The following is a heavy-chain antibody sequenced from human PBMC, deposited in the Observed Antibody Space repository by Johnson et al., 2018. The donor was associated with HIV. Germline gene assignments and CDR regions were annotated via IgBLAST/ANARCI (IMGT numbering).Heavy chain of an antibody. V-gene: IGHV3-30*04. Sequence: QVQLVESGGGVVQPGRSLRLSCAASGFTFSSYAMHWVRQAPGKGLEWVAVISYDGSNKYYADSVKGRFTISRDNSKNTLYLQMNSMRAEDPAVYYCGKVEYGVLLPSDAFDIWGQGTMVTVSS. CDR2: ISYDGSNK. CDR3: GKVEYGVLLPSDAFDI. CDR1: GFTFSSYA. J-gene: IGHJ3*02. D-gene: IGHD2-15*01.